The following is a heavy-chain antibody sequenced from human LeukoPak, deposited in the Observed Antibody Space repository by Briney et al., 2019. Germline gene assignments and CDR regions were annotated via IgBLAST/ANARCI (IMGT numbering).Heavy chain of an antibody. CDR3: VRQRGSSGTINHFDP. D-gene: IGHD3-10*01. V-gene: IGHV5-51*01. Sequence: GESLKISCKGSGYSLPTYWIAWVRQMPGKGLEWMGIIYPDESNIRYSPSFQGQVVISADRSIRTTYLQWNSLKTSDTAMYYCVRQRGSSGTINHFDPWGQGTLVTVSS. CDR1: GYSLPTYW. CDR2: IYPDESNI. J-gene: IGHJ5*02.